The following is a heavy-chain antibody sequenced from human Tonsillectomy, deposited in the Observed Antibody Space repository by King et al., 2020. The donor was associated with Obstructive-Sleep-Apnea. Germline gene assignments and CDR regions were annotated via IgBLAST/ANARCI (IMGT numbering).Heavy chain of an antibody. V-gene: IGHV4-31*03. Sequence: VQLQESGPGLVKPSQTLSLTCTVSGGSISRGGYYWSWIRQHPGKGLEWIGDIYYSVSTYFNPSLKSRVTISVDTSKNQFSLKVSSVTGADTAVYYCASWFGESETFDAFDIWGQGTMVTVSS. CDR3: ASWFGESETFDAFDI. CDR2: IYYSVST. CDR1: GGSISRGGYY. D-gene: IGHD3-10*01. J-gene: IGHJ3*02.